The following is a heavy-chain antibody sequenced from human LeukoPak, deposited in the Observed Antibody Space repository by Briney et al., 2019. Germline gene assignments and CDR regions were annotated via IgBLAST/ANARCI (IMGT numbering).Heavy chain of an antibody. J-gene: IGHJ4*02. CDR2: IHTSGTT. V-gene: IGHV4-4*07. CDR3: AREETTRSQRAFDY. D-gene: IGHD2-15*01. CDR1: NGSISSYF. Sequence: SETLSLTCIVSNGSISSYFWSYIRQPAGKGLEWIGRIHTSGTTTYNPSLKSRVTMSVDTSTNQFSLELSSVTAADTAVYFCAREETTRSQRAFDYWGQGTLVTVSS.